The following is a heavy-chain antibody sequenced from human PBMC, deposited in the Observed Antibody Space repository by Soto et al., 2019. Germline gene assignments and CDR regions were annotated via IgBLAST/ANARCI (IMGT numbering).Heavy chain of an antibody. D-gene: IGHD3-10*01. J-gene: IGHJ3*02. CDR1: GGTFSSYA. CDR2: IIPIFGTA. V-gene: IGHV1-69*13. Sequence: SVKVSCKASGGTFSSYAISWVRQAPGQGLEWMGGIIPIFGTANYAQKFQGRVTITADESTSTAYMELSSLRSEDTAVYYCAREETYGSGTRGAFDIWGQGTTVTVSS. CDR3: AREETYGSGTRGAFDI.